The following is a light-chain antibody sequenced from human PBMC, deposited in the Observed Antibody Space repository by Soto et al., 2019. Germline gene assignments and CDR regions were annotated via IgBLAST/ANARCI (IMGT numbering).Light chain of an antibody. CDR1: QSVNRN. V-gene: IGKV3-15*01. CDR2: TAS. J-gene: IGKJ4*01. CDR3: QQYNHWVS. Sequence: EIVMTQSPATLSVSPGEGVTLSCRASQSVNRNLAWYQQKPGQVPRVLIYTASTRATGIPARFSGSGSGTEFTLTISSLQSEDFAVYSCQQYNHWVSFGGGTKVEVK.